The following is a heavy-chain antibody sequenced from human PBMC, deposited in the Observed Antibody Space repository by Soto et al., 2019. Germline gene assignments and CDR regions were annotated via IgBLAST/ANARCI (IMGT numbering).Heavy chain of an antibody. CDR3: ARAVTIFGVVITEYYFDY. J-gene: IGHJ4*02. CDR1: GGTFSSYT. Sequence: ASVKVSCKASGGTFSSYTISWVRQAPGQGLEWMGRIIPILGIANYAQKFQGRVTITADKSTSTAYMELSSLRSEDTAVYYCARAVTIFGVVITEYYFDYWGQGTLVTVSS. D-gene: IGHD3-3*01. V-gene: IGHV1-69*02. CDR2: IIPILGIA.